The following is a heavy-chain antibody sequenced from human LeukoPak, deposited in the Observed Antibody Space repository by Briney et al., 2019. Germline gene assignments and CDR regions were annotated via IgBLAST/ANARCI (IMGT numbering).Heavy chain of an antibody. CDR1: GGSISSYY. CDR2: INHSGST. J-gene: IGHJ5*02. D-gene: IGHD4-17*01. Sequence: SETLSLTCTVSGGSISSYYWSWIRQPPGKGLEWIGEINHSGSTNYNPSLKSRVTISVDTSKNQFSLKLSSVTAADTAVYYCARSYGDYALGWFDPWGQGTLVTVSS. CDR3: ARSYGDYALGWFDP. V-gene: IGHV4-34*01.